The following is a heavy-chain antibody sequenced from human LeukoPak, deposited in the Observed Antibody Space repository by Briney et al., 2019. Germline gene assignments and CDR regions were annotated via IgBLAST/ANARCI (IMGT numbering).Heavy chain of an antibody. Sequence: GESLKISCKGSGYSFNSYWIGWVRQMPGKGLEWMGIIYPGDSDTTYSPSFQGQVTISADKSINTAYLQWSSLKASDTAMYYCARHLGDYFDSSPFDYWGQGTLVTVSS. CDR3: ARHLGDYFDSSPFDY. D-gene: IGHD3-22*01. J-gene: IGHJ4*02. CDR2: IYPGDSDT. CDR1: GYSFNSYW. V-gene: IGHV5-51*01.